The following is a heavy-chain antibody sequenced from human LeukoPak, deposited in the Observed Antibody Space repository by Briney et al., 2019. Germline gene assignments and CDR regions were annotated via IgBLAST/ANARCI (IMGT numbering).Heavy chain of an antibody. D-gene: IGHD2-2*01. V-gene: IGHV3-21*01. CDR2: ISSSSSYI. CDR3: ASYDIVVVPAAGNAFDI. CDR1: GVTFNYYS. Sequence: GGSLRLSCAASGVTFNYYSMHCLRQAPGKGLEWVSSISSSSSYIYYADSVKGRFTISRDNAKNSLYLQMNSLSAEDTAVYYCASYDIVVVPAAGNAFDIWLQGTMVTVSS. J-gene: IGHJ3*02.